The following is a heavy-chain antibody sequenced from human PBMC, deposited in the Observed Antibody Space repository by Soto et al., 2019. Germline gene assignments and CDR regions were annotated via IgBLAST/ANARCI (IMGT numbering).Heavy chain of an antibody. J-gene: IGHJ6*02. CDR3: ARLARRGVYERGMDV. V-gene: IGHV1-69*12. CDR2: IIPIFGTA. Sequence: QVQLVQSGAEVKNPGSSVKVSCKASGGTFSSYAISWVRQAPGQGLEWMGGIIPIFGTANYAQKFQGRVTITADESTSTGYMELSSLRSEDRAVYYCARLARRGVYERGMDVWGQGTTVTVSS. CDR1: GGTFSSYA. D-gene: IGHD3-10*01.